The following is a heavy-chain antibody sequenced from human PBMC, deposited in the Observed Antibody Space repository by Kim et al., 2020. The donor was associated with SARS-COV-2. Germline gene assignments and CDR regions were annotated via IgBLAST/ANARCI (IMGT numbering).Heavy chain of an antibody. CDR2: IGGSGHFI. CDR1: GFTFSEYN. CDR3: TQSMSWYARIDN. V-gene: IGHV3-21*06. J-gene: IGHJ4*02. Sequence: GGSLRLSCAASGFTFSEYNMNWVRQAPGKGLEWVSSIGGSGHFIYYADSVKGRFTITRDNVGGSVFLLMNSLTVEDTAVYFCTQSMSWYARIDNWGQGTLVTVSS. D-gene: IGHD6-13*01.